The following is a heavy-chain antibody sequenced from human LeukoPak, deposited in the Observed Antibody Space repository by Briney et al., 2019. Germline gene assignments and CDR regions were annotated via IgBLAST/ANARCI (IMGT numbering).Heavy chain of an antibody. D-gene: IGHD3-3*01. J-gene: IGHJ6*03. V-gene: IGHV3-23*01. CDR3: AKNFWSDKYYYYYMDV. CDR1: GFTFSSYA. CDR2: ISSGGTT. Sequence: GGSLRLSCAASGFTFSSYAMSWVRQAPGKGLEWVSAISSGGTTYYADSVKGRFTISRDNSKNTLYLQMNSLRAEDTAVYYCAKNFWSDKYYYYYMDVWGKGTTVTVSS.